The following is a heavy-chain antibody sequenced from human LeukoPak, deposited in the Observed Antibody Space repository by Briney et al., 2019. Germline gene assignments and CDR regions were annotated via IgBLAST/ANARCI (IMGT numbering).Heavy chain of an antibody. Sequence: GGSLRLSCAASGFTFSSSAMSWVRQAPGKGLEWVSGVSGSGGNTYYAGSVKGRFTISRDNSKNTLDLQMNSLRADDTAVYYCAKAESIRFDYWGQGTLVTVSS. V-gene: IGHV3-23*01. CDR2: VSGSGGNT. D-gene: IGHD3-3*02. CDR1: GFTFSSSA. J-gene: IGHJ4*02. CDR3: AKAESIRFDY.